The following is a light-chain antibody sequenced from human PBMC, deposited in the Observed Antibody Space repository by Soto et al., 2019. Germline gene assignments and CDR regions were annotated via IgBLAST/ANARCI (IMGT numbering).Light chain of an antibody. Sequence: QSVLTQPPSASGTPGQRVTISCSGRSSNIGSNTVNWYQQVPGTAPKLRIYNNNQRPSGVPERFSGSKSGTSASLAISGLQSEDEADYYCAAWDDSLNAVVFGGGTKVPS. CDR2: NNN. V-gene: IGLV1-44*01. J-gene: IGLJ2*01. CDR3: AAWDDSLNAVV. CDR1: SSNIGSNT.